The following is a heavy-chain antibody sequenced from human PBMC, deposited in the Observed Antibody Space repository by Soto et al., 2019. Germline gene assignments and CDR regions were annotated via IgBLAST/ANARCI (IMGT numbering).Heavy chain of an antibody. CDR3: ARATSYTDSGFDS. J-gene: IGHJ4*02. V-gene: IGHV4-4*07. CDR1: GTAVSNYY. CDR2: IYTSGST. Sequence: LSLTCSVSGTAVSNYYWSWIRQPPGKGLEHIGRIYTSGSTSYNPSLKSRATISVDTSKNLLSLNLTSVTGADTALYFCARATSYTDSGFDSWGPGMLVTVSS. D-gene: IGHD6-25*01.